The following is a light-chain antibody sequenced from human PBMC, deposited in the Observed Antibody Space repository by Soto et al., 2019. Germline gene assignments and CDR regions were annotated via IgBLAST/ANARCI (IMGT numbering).Light chain of an antibody. CDR3: SSYTTSNTYV. CDR1: SSDIGVYNY. V-gene: IGLV2-14*01. CDR2: EVN. Sequence: QSVLTQPASVSGSPGQSITFSCTGTSSDIGVYNYVSWYQQHPGKAPKLMIYEVNNRPSGVSNRFSGSKSGNTASLTISGLQAEDEAAYYCSSYTTSNTYVFGTGTRSPS. J-gene: IGLJ1*01.